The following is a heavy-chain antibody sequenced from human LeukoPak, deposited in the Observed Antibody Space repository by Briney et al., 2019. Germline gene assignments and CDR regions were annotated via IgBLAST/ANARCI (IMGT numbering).Heavy chain of an antibody. V-gene: IGHV1-69*13. D-gene: IGHD5-12*01. CDR3: ARDGSIVATMYWFDP. CDR1: GGTFSSYA. CDR2: IIPIFGTA. J-gene: IGHJ5*02. Sequence: GASVKVSCKASGGTFSSYAISWVRQAPGQGLEWMGGIIPIFGTANYAQKFQGRVTITADESTSTAYMELSSLRSEDTAVYYCARDGSIVATMYWFDPWGQGTLVTVSS.